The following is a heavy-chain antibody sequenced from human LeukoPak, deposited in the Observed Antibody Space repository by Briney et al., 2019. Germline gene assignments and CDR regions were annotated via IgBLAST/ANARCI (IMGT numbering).Heavy chain of an antibody. J-gene: IGHJ4*02. CDR3: ARDPSSSSEPYYFDY. CDR2: IYYSGST. D-gene: IGHD6-6*01. CDR1: GGSISSYY. Sequence: PSETLSLTCTVSGGSISSYYWSWIRQPPGKGLEWIGYIYYSGSTNYNPSLESRVTISVDTSKNQFSLKLNSVTAADTAVYYCARDPSSSSEPYYFDYWGQGTLVTVSS. V-gene: IGHV4-59*01.